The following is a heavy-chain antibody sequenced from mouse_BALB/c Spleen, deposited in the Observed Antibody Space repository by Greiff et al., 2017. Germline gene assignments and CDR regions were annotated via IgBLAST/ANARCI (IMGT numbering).Heavy chain of an antibody. CDR2: INPSTGYT. V-gene: IGHV1-7*01. D-gene: IGHD2-4*01. Sequence: LQQSGAELAKPGASVKMSCKASGYTFTSYWMHWVKQRPGQGLEWIGYINPSTGYTEYNQKFKDKATLTADKSSSTAYMQLSSLTSEDSAVYYCASFYDYDGYWGQGTTLTVSS. J-gene: IGHJ2*01. CDR1: GYTFTSYW. CDR3: ASFYDYDGY.